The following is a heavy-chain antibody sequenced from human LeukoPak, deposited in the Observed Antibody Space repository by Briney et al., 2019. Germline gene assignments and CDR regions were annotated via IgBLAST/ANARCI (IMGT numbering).Heavy chain of an antibody. Sequence: GGSLRLSCAASGFTFSSYAMHWVRQASGKGLEWVAVIWHDGSNKYYAASVKGRFTVSRDNSKNTLYLQINSLGAEDTAVYYCARERVTGTSYYYYYGMDVWGQGTTVTVSS. V-gene: IGHV3-33*01. CDR2: IWHDGSNK. D-gene: IGHD6-19*01. J-gene: IGHJ6*02. CDR1: GFTFSSYA. CDR3: ARERVTGTSYYYYYGMDV.